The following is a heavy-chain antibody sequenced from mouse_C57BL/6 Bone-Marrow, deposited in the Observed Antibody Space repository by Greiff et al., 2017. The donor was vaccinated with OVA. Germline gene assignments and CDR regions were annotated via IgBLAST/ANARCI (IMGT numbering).Heavy chain of an antibody. CDR1: GFTFSSYG. J-gene: IGHJ3*01. CDR2: ISSGGGYT. V-gene: IGHV5-6*01. Sequence: EVQVVESGGDLVKPGGSLKLSCAASGFTFSSYGMSWVRQTTDKRLEWVATISSGGGYTYYPDSVKGRFTISRDNSKNTLYLQMSSLKSEDTAMYYCARPRQLRLRNWFAYWGQGTLVTVSA. D-gene: IGHD3-2*02. CDR3: ARPRQLRLRNWFAY.